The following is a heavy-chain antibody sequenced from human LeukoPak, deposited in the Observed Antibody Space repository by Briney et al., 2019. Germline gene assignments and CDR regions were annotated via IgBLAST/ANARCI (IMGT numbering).Heavy chain of an antibody. V-gene: IGHV3-23*01. CDR2: ISGSGGVT. CDR3: AKYVSGSSPSLGFDY. Sequence: PGGSLRLSCAASGFTFSSYAMHWVRQAPGKGLEWLSAISGSGGVTQYADSVKGRFTVSRDNSKNTLYLQMNSLRAEDTAVYYCAKYVSGSSPSLGFDYWGQGTLVTVSS. D-gene: IGHD3-10*01. J-gene: IGHJ4*02. CDR1: GFTFSSYA.